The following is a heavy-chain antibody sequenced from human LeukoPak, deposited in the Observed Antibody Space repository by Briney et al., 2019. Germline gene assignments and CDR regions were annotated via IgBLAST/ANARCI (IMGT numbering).Heavy chain of an antibody. CDR2: IWYDGSIK. V-gene: IGHV3-33*01. CDR1: EFTFSVYG. Sequence: PGRSLRLSCAASEFTFSVYGMHWIRQAPGKGLEWVAVIWYDGSIKYYSDSVKGRFTISRDNSKNTLYLQMNSLRAEDTAVYYCARTHCSSTSCYHPDAFDIWGQGTMVTVSS. D-gene: IGHD2-2*01. CDR3: ARTHCSSTSCYHPDAFDI. J-gene: IGHJ3*02.